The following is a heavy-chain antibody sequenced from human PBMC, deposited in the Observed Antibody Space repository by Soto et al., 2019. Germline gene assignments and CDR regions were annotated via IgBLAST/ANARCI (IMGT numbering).Heavy chain of an antibody. Sequence: PSETLSLTCTVSGGCISSGGYYWSWIRQHPGKGLEWIGYIYYSGSTYYNPSLKSRVTISVDTSKNQFSLKLSSVTAADTAVYYCARVGGINWFDPWGQGTLVTVSS. CDR2: IYYSGST. D-gene: IGHD1-20*01. CDR3: ARVGGINWFDP. J-gene: IGHJ5*02. CDR1: GGCISSGGYY. V-gene: IGHV4-31*03.